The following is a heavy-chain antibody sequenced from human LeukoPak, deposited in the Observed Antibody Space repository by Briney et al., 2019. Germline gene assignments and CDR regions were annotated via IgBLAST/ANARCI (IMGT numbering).Heavy chain of an antibody. CDR2: INPNSGGT. D-gene: IGHD2-21*01. V-gene: IGHV1-2*02. CDR1: GYTFTGYY. J-gene: IGHJ4*02. CDR3: ARSIVVVVGFDY. Sequence: ASVKVSCKASGYTFTGYYMHWVRQAPGQGLERMGWINPNSGGTNYAQKFQGRVTMTRDTSISTAYMELSRLRSDDTAVYYCARSIVVVVGFDYWGQGTLVTVSS.